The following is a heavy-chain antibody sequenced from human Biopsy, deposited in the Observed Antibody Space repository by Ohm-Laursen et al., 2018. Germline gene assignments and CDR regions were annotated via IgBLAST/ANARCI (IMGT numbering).Heavy chain of an antibody. D-gene: IGHD3-3*01. V-gene: IGHV4-31*03. J-gene: IGHJ3*01. CDR3: ARLFRLDDYWNDDPPDGFDV. Sequence: TLSLTCTVSGVSINGGRYYWNWIRHHPGKGLEWIGNIFYSANTYYNPSLKSRVTISVDTSKNQFSLKLTSVTAADTAMFFCARLFRLDDYWNDDPPDGFDVWGQGTMVTVSS. CDR2: IFYSANT. CDR1: GVSINGGRYY.